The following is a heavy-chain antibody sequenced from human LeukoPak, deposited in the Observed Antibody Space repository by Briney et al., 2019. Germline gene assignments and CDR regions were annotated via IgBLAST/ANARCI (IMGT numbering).Heavy chain of an antibody. CDR1: GGSVSSGSYF. V-gene: IGHV4-61*01. Sequence: SETLSLTCTVPGGSVSSGSYFWTWIRQSPGKRLEYVGYIYDSGRTNYNPSLKSRVTISKDTSKNQFSLKLSSATAADTAVYYCARDRLGGYSYVYWGQGSLVTVSS. J-gene: IGHJ4*02. CDR3: ARDRLGGYSYVY. CDR2: IYDSGRT. D-gene: IGHD5-12*01.